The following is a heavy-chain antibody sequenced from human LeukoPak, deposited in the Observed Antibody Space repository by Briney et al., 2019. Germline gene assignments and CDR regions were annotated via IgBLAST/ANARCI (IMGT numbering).Heavy chain of an antibody. V-gene: IGHV4-34*01. Sequence: SETLSLTCTVSGGSISSYYWSWIRQPPGKGLEWIGEINHSGSTNYNPSLKSRVTISVDTSKNQFSLKLSSVTAADTAVYYCVRGGYSYGLAPYYFDYWGQGTLVTVSS. CDR3: VRGGYSYGLAPYYFDY. J-gene: IGHJ4*02. CDR2: INHSGST. D-gene: IGHD5-18*01. CDR1: GGSISSYY.